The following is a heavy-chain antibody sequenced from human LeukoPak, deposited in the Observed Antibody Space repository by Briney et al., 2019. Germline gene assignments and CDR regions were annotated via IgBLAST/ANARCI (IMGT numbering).Heavy chain of an antibody. CDR2: ISWNSGSI. CDR1: GFTFDDYA. V-gene: IGHV3-9*01. D-gene: IGHD4-23*01. Sequence: GGSLRLSCAASGFTFDDYAMHWIRQAPGKGLEWVSGISWNSGSIGYVDSVKGRFTISRDNANKSLYLQMNSLRAEDTAVYYCARVRVITPTYGMDVWGQGTTVTVSS. CDR3: ARVRVITPTYGMDV. J-gene: IGHJ6*02.